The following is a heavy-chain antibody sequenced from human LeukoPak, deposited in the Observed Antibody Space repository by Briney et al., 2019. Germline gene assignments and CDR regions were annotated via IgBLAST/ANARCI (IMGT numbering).Heavy chain of an antibody. Sequence: GGSLRLSCAASGFTFSTYTMYWVRHPPGKRLEWVSIIGNNGGGIHYADSVKGRFTISRDNSKNTLYLQMNRLRAEDTAIYYCAKRNYDSFHFDYWGQGTLVTVSS. J-gene: IGHJ4*02. D-gene: IGHD3-22*01. CDR1: GFTFSTYT. CDR2: IGNNGGGI. V-gene: IGHV3-23*01. CDR3: AKRNYDSFHFDY.